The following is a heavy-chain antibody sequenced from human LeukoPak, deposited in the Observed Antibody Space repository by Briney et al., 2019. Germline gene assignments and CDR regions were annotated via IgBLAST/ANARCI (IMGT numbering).Heavy chain of an antibody. CDR3: ASEVHGGGQMATISDY. J-gene: IGHJ4*02. V-gene: IGHV7-4-1*02. D-gene: IGHD5-24*01. Sequence: ASVKVSCKASGYTFTSYAMNWVRQAPGQGLEWMGWINTNTGNPTYAQGFTGRFVFSLDTSISTAYLQISSLKAEDTAVYYCASEVHGGGQMATISDYWGQGTLVTVSS. CDR1: GYTFTSYA. CDR2: INTNTGNP.